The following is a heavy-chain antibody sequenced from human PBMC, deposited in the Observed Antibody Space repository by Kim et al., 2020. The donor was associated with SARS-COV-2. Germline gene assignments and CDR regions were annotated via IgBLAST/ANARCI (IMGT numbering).Heavy chain of an antibody. Sequence: SETLSLTCTVSGDSLSSDYWSWNRQPAGNGLEWIGRIYTSWRTNYNPSLQRRVTMPVHMPKNQLPLKLRPVTAADTAVYLCASALGHWPQGPLLTVPP. CDR1: GDSLSSDY. J-gene: IGHJ1*01. CDR3: ASALGH. V-gene: IGHV4-4*07. CDR2: IYTSWRT. D-gene: IGHD3-16*01.